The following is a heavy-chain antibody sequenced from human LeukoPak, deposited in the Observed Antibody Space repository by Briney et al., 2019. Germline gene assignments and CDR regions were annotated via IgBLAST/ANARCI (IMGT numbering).Heavy chain of an antibody. D-gene: IGHD2-21*02. CDR3: ARDRLAYCGGDCYPGDY. CDR1: GFAFGIYA. Sequence: GGSLRLSCAASGFAFGIYAMNWVRQAPGKGLEWVSTVSATGTRTFYADSVKGRFTISRDNSKNTLYLQMNSLRAEDTAVYYCARDRLAYCGGDCYPGDYWGQGTLVTVSS. V-gene: IGHV3-23*01. CDR2: VSATGTRT. J-gene: IGHJ4*02.